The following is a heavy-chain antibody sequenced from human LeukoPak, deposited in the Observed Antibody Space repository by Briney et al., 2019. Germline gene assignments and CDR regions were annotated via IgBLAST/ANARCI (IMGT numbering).Heavy chain of an antibody. CDR1: GFTFSSYA. CDR3: ARGGCSGGSCYPNWFDP. Sequence: GSLRLSCAASGFTFSSYAMSWVRQAPGKGLEWVSVIYSGGSTYYADSVKGRFTISRDNSKNTLYPQMNSLRAEDTAVYYCARGGCSGGSCYPNWFDPWGQGTLVTVSS. D-gene: IGHD2-15*01. V-gene: IGHV3-53*01. CDR2: IYSGGST. J-gene: IGHJ5*02.